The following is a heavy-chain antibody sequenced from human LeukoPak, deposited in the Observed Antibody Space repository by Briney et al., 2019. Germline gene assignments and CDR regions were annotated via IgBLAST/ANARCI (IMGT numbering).Heavy chain of an antibody. J-gene: IGHJ4*02. CDR2: IYYSGDT. CDR1: GGSISSSSYY. D-gene: IGHD3-22*01. V-gene: IGHV4-39*01. CDR3: ARKRASLYYYDSSGRFDY. Sequence: SETLSLTCTVSGGSISSSSYYWGWIRQPPGKGLEWIGSIYYSGDTYYNPSLKSRRVTISVDTSKNQFSLRLSSVTAADTAVYYCARKRASLYYYDSSGRFDYWGQGTLVTVSS.